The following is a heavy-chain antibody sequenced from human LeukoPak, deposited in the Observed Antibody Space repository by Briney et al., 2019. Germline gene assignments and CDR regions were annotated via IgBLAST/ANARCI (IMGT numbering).Heavy chain of an antibody. D-gene: IGHD5-12*01. CDR2: IYDSGST. CDR3: ARLLYGGYSNDY. CDR1: GGSISSHY. V-gene: IGHV4-59*08. J-gene: IGHJ4*02. Sequence: SETLSLTCTVSGGSISSHYWSWIRQPPGKGLEWIGYIYDSGSTNYNPSLKNRVTISVDTSKNQFSLKLSSVTAADTAVHYCARLLYGGYSNDYWGQGTLVTVSS.